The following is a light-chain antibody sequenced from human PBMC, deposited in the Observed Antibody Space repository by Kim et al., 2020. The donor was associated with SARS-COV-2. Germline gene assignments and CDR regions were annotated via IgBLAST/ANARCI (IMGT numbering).Light chain of an antibody. CDR1: NSDVGGYNY. CDR3: SSYAGSGTLV. CDR2: DVT. V-gene: IGLV2-8*01. Sequence: GQSITISCTGTNSDVGGYNYVAWYQQHPGKAPKVMIYDVTKRPSGVSGRFSGSKSGNTASLTVSGLQAEDEADYYCSSYAGSGTLVFGGGTQLTVL. J-gene: IGLJ3*02.